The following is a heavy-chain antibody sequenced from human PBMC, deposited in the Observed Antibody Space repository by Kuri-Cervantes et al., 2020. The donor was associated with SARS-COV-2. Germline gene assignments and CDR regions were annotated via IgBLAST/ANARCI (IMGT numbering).Heavy chain of an antibody. CDR3: ARGTVGAPGGGMDV. V-gene: IGHV4-61*02. J-gene: IGHJ6*02. CDR2: IYTSGST. Sequence: LRLSCTVPGGSISSGSYYWSWIRQPAGKGLEWIGRIYTSGSTNYNPSLKSRVTISVDTSKNQFSLKLSSVTAADTAVYYCARGTVGAPGGGMDVWGQGTTVTVSS. D-gene: IGHD1-26*01. CDR1: GGSISSGSYY.